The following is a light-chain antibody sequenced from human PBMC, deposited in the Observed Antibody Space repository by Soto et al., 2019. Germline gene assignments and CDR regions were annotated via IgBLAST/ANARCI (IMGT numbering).Light chain of an antibody. CDR1: SGDVGGYNY. CDR2: EVS. CDR3: SSYTITSALYV. V-gene: IGLV2-14*01. Sequence: QSVLTQPATVSGSPGQSITSSCTGTSGDVGGYNYVSWYQQHPGKAPKLMIYEVSNRPSGVSNRFSGSKSGNTASLTISGLQAEDEADYYCSSYTITSALYVFGPGTKLTVL. J-gene: IGLJ1*01.